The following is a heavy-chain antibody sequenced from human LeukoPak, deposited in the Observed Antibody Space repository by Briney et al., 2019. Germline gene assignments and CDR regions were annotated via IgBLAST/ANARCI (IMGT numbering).Heavy chain of an antibody. J-gene: IGHJ6*02. Sequence: GASVKVSCKASGYTFTSYAMHWVRQAPAQRLEWMGWIDAGNGNTKYSQKFQGRVTITRDTSASTAYMELSSLRSEDTAVYYCARMAAAFQYYYYGMDVWGQGTTVTVSS. D-gene: IGHD6-25*01. CDR1: GYTFTSYA. CDR2: IDAGNGNT. V-gene: IGHV1-3*01. CDR3: ARMAAAFQYYYYGMDV.